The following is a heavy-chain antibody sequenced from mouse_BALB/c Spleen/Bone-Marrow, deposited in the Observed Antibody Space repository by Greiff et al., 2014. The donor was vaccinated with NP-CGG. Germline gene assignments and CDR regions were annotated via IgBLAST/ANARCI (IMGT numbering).Heavy chain of an antibody. CDR2: IYPYNGGT. CDR1: GYTFTDYN. Sequence: EVQLQQSGPELVKPGASVKISCKASGYTFTDYNMHWVKQSHGKSLEWIGYIYPYNGGTGYNQKFKSKATLTVDNSSSTAYMELCSLTSEDSAVYYCARRFITTAAWFAYWDQGTLVTVSA. V-gene: IGHV1S29*02. CDR3: ARRFITTAAWFAY. D-gene: IGHD1-2*01. J-gene: IGHJ3*01.